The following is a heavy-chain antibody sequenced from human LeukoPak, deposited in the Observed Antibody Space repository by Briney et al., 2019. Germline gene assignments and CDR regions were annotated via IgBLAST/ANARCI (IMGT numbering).Heavy chain of an antibody. CDR1: GFTFDSFA. CDR2: ISGSGSTT. D-gene: IGHD2-2*01. J-gene: IGHJ3*02. V-gene: IGHV3-23*01. Sequence: GGSLRLSCAASGFTFDSFAMSWVRQAPGKGLEWVSGISGSGSTTYYADFVQGRFTIPRDNSKDTLYLQMNTLRAEDTAVYYCAKGVVPAAVYAFDIWGQGTMVTVSS. CDR3: AKGVVPAAVYAFDI.